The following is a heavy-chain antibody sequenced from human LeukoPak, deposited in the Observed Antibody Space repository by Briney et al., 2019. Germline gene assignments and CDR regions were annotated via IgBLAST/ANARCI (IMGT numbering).Heavy chain of an antibody. V-gene: IGHV3-48*04. CDR1: GFTFSSYG. D-gene: IGHD3-9*01. J-gene: IGHJ5*02. CDR2: FSSSSSTI. CDR3: ARVLRDVLRYFDWSFNWFDP. Sequence: GGSLRLSCAASGFTFSSYGMNWVRQAPGKGLEWVSYFSSSSSTIYYADSVKGRFTISRDNAKNSLYLQMNSLRAEDTAVYCCARVLRDVLRYFDWSFNWFDPWGQGTLVTVSS.